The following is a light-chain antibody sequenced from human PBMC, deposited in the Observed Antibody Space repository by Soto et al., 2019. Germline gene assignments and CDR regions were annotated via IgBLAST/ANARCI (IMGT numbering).Light chain of an antibody. V-gene: IGKV3-20*01. CDR1: QSVSSSY. J-gene: IGKJ4*01. CDR2: DAS. Sequence: EIALTQSPGTLSLSPGERATLSCRASQSVSSSYLAWYQQKPGQAPRLLIYDASSRATGIPDRFSGSGSGTDFTLTISRLQPEDFAVYYCQQYASSPLTFCGGTKVELK. CDR3: QQYASSPLT.